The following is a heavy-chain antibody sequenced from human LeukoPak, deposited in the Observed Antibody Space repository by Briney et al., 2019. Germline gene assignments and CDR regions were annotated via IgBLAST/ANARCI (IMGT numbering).Heavy chain of an antibody. V-gene: IGHV3-23*01. CDR1: GFTFSSYV. J-gene: IGHJ4*02. CDR3: AKHAGSGWYSDLDY. Sequence: PGRSLRLSCTASGFTFSSYVMSWVRQAPGKGLEWVSGISGSGGGTIYADSVKGRFTVSRDNSKNTLYLQMNSLRAEDTALYYCAKHAGSGWYSDLDYWGQGTLVTVSS. D-gene: IGHD6-19*01. CDR2: ISGSGGGT.